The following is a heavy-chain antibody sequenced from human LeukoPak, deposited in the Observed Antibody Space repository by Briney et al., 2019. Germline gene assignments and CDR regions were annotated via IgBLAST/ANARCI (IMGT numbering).Heavy chain of an antibody. J-gene: IGHJ4*02. D-gene: IGHD5-18*01. V-gene: IGHV3-23*01. Sequence: GGSLRLSCAASGFTLSSYGMHWVRQAPGRGLEWVSDISGSGGSTYYADSVKGRFTISRDNSKNTMYLQMNSLRAEDTAVYYCAKRIQSAMAMGYWGQGTLVTVSS. CDR2: ISGSGGST. CDR3: AKRIQSAMAMGY. CDR1: GFTLSSYG.